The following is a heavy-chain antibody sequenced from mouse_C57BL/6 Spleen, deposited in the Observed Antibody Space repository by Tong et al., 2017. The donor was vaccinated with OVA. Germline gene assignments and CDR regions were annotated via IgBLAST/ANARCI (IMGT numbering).Heavy chain of an antibody. CDR1: GYAFSSSW. V-gene: IGHV1-82*01. D-gene: IGHD2-4*01. CDR2: IYPGDGDT. CDR3: AHGRTYDYGYAMDY. Sequence: VQLQESGPELVKPGASVKISCKASGYAFSSSWMNWVKQRPGKGLEWIGRIYPGDGDTNYNGKFKGKATLTADKSSSTAYMQLSSLTSEDSAVYFCAHGRTYDYGYAMDYWGQGTSVTVSS. J-gene: IGHJ4*01.